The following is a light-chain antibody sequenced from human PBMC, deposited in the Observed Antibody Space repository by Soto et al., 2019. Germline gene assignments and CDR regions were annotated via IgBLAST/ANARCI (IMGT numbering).Light chain of an antibody. V-gene: IGLV1-40*01. CDR1: SSNIGAGYD. Sequence: QSVLTQPPSVSGAPGQRGTISCTGSSSNIGAGYDVHWYQQLPGTAPKLLIYGNSNRPSGVPDRFSGSKSGTSASLAITGLQAEDEADYYCQSYDSSLSGHVVFGGGTKLTVL. CDR2: GNS. CDR3: QSYDSSLSGHVV. J-gene: IGLJ2*01.